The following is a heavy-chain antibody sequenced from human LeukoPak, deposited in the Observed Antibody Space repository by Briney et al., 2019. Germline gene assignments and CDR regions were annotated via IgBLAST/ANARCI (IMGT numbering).Heavy chain of an antibody. J-gene: IGHJ4*02. D-gene: IGHD2-15*01. Sequence: LSGGSLRLSCAASGFTFSTYWMHWVRQDPGKGPVWVSRISSDASITSYANPVKGRFTISRDNAKNTLYLQMNSLRAEDTALYYCATSARTYIGSSLDYWGQGTLVTVSS. CDR3: ATSARTYIGSSLDY. CDR1: GFTFSTYW. CDR2: ISSDASIT. V-gene: IGHV3-74*01.